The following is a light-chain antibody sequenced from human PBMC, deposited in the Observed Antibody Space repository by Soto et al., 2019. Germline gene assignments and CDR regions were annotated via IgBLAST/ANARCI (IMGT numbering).Light chain of an antibody. J-gene: IGKJ1*01. Sequence: DIQMTQSPSTLSASVGDSVTITCRASQNIRNWLAWYQQKPGKAPNPLIYDASSLERGVPSRFSGSGSATEFTLTISDLQPDDFATYYCQQYQSDTWTFGQGTKVDIK. CDR2: DAS. CDR1: QNIRNW. CDR3: QQYQSDTWT. V-gene: IGKV1-5*01.